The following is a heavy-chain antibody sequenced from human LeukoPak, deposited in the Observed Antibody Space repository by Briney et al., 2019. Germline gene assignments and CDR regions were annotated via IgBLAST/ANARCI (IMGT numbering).Heavy chain of an antibody. CDR1: AFTLSDFT. Sequence: GGSLRLSCAAPAFTLSDFTMHWVRQASGKGLEWVARIRSKANNYATEYGASVKGRFTISRDDAKNTTYLQMNSLKTEDTAIYYCSAGPSGWTEFFQHWGQGTLVTVSS. J-gene: IGHJ1*01. CDR3: SAGPSGWTEFFQH. CDR2: IRSKANNYAT. D-gene: IGHD6-19*01. V-gene: IGHV3-73*01.